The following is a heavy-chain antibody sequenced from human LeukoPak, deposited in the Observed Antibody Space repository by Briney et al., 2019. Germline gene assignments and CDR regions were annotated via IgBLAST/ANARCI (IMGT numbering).Heavy chain of an antibody. D-gene: IGHD2-15*01. CDR3: ARGGYCSGGSCYSSGPDYYYYYMDV. J-gene: IGHJ6*03. CDR1: GYTLTELS. Sequence: ASVKVSCKVSGYTLTELSMHWVRQAPGKGLEWMGGFDPEDGETIYAQKFQGRVTMTEDTSTDTAYMELSSLRSEDTAVYYCARGGYCSGGSCYSSGPDYYYYYMDVWGKGTTVTISS. V-gene: IGHV1-24*01. CDR2: FDPEDGET.